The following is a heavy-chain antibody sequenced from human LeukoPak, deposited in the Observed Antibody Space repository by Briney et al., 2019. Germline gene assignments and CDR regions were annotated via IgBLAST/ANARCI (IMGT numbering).Heavy chain of an antibody. V-gene: IGHV4-30-4*01. CDR3: ARDYYDSSGYPDYGMDV. Sequence: TLSLXXTVSGGSXSSGDYYWSWIRQPPGKGLEWIGYIYYSGSTYYNPSLKSRVTISVDTSKNQFSLKLSSVTAADTAVYYCARDYYDSSGYPDYGMDVWGQGTTVTVSS. J-gene: IGHJ6*02. CDR1: GGSXSSGDYY. CDR2: IYYSGST. D-gene: IGHD3-22*01.